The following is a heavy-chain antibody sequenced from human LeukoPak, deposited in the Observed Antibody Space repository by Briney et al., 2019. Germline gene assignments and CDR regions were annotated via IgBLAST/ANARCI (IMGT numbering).Heavy chain of an antibody. J-gene: IGHJ3*02. CDR3: ARGYSSGYGGRDAFDI. CDR1: GFTFSSYA. D-gene: IGHD3-22*01. V-gene: IGHV3-30-3*01. Sequence: GGSLRLSCAASGFTFSSYAMHWVRQAPGKGLEWVAVISYDGSNKYYADSVKGRFTISRDNSKNTLYLQMNSLRAEDTAVYYCARGYSSGYGGRDAFDIWGQGTMVTVSS. CDR2: ISYDGSNK.